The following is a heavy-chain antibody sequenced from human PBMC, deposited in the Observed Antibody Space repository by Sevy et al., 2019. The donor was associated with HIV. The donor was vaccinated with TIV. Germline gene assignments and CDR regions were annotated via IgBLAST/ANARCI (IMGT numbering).Heavy chain of an antibody. Sequence: GGSLRLSCAASGFTFSSYWMHWVRQAPGKGLVWVSRINSDGSSTIYADSVKGRFTISRDNAKNSVYLQMNSLTAEDTAVYYCATEGSSTGDYVLGYWCQGTLVTVSS. V-gene: IGHV3-74*01. CDR3: ATEGSSTGDYVLGY. CDR2: INSDGSST. CDR1: GFTFSSYW. J-gene: IGHJ4*02. D-gene: IGHD4-17*01.